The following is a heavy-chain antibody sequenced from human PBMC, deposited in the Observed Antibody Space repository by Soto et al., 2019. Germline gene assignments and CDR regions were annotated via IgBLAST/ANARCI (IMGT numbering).Heavy chain of an antibody. CDR2: ISTSGSST. J-gene: IGHJ6*03. CDR1: GFSFSDYY. Sequence: QVQLVESGGGLVKPGGSLRLSCAASGFSFSDYYMSWIRQAPGKGLEWVSLISTSGSSTDYADSGKGRFTISRDNAKNSLSLQMNSLRAEDTAVYYCANLAKNYYHYMDVWGKGTTVTVSS. V-gene: IGHV3-11*01. D-gene: IGHD1-26*01. CDR3: ANLAKNYYHYMDV.